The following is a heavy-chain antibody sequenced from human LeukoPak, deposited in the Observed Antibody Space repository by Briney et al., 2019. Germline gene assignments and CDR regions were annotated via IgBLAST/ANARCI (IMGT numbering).Heavy chain of an antibody. Sequence: GASVKVSCKASGYTFTGYYMHWVRQAPGQGLEWVGWINPNSGGTNYAQKFQGRVTMTRDTSISTVYMELSRLRSDDTAVYYCARDVGATTPYFDYWGRGTLVTVSS. CDR3: ARDVGATTPYFDY. CDR1: GYTFTGYY. V-gene: IGHV1-2*02. D-gene: IGHD1-26*01. CDR2: INPNSGGT. J-gene: IGHJ4*02.